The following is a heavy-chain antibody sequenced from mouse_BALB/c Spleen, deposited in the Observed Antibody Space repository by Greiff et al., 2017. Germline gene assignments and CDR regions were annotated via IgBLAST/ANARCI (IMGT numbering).Heavy chain of an antibody. Sequence: EVQLQESGGDLVKPGGSLKLSCAASGFTFSSYGMSWVRQTPDKRLEWVATISSGGSYTYYPDSVKGRFTISRDNAKNTLYLQMSSLKSEDTAMYYCASSTGEDYWGQGTTLTVSS. J-gene: IGHJ2*01. CDR1: GFTFSSYG. D-gene: IGHD1-1*01. CDR3: ASSTGEDY. V-gene: IGHV5-6*01. CDR2: ISSGGSYT.